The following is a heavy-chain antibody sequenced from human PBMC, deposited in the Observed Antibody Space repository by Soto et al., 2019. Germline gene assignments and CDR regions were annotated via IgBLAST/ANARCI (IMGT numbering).Heavy chain of an antibody. V-gene: IGHV4-34*01. J-gene: IGHJ1*01. CDR1: GGSFSGYY. CDR2: INHSGST. Sequence: TLSLTCAVYGGSFSGYYWSWIRQPPGKGLEWIGEINHSGSTNYNPSLKSRVTISVDTSKNQFSLKLSSVTAADTAVYYCATEAGLTTEYFQHWGQGTLVTVSS. CDR3: ATEAGLTTEYFQH.